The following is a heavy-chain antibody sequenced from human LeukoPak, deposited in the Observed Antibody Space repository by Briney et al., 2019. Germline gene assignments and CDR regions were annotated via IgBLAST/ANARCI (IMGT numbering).Heavy chain of an antibody. Sequence: GGSLRLSCEASGFTSSSYWMHWVRQAPGKGLVWVSRINSDGSSTSYADSVKGRFTISRDNAKNTLYLQMNSLRAEDTAVYYCASLGVVTAINPQTFDYWGQGTLVTVSS. V-gene: IGHV3-74*01. CDR3: ASLGVVTAINPQTFDY. J-gene: IGHJ4*02. CDR1: GFTSSSYW. D-gene: IGHD2-21*02. CDR2: INSDGSST.